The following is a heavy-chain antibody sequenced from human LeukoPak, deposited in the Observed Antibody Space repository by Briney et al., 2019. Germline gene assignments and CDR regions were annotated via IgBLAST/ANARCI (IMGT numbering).Heavy chain of an antibody. Sequence: GGSLRLSRAASGFTFSSYAMSWVRQAPGKGLEWVSAISGSGGSTYYADSVKGRFTISRDNSKNTLYLQMNSLRAEDTAVYYCAKERYYGSGSYYKVNWFDPWGQGTLVTVSS. J-gene: IGHJ5*02. CDR2: ISGSGGST. CDR3: AKERYYGSGSYYKVNWFDP. V-gene: IGHV3-23*01. D-gene: IGHD3-10*01. CDR1: GFTFSSYA.